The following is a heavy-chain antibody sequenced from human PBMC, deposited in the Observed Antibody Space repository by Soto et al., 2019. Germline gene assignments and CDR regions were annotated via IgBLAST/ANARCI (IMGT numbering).Heavy chain of an antibody. Sequence: QVQLVQSGAEVKKPGASVKVSCKASGYTFTSYAMHWVRQAPGQRLEWMGWINAGNGNTKYSQKFQGRVTITKDTSASTAYMELSSLRSEDTAVYYCATHLANDYVPFDYWGQGTLVTGSS. D-gene: IGHD3-16*01. CDR2: INAGNGNT. V-gene: IGHV1-3*01. CDR3: ATHLANDYVPFDY. CDR1: GYTFTSYA. J-gene: IGHJ4*02.